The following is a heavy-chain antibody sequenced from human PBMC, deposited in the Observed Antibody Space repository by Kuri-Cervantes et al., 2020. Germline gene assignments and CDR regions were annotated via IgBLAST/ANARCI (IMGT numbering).Heavy chain of an antibody. CDR1: GGSFSGYY. V-gene: IGHV4-34*09. CDR2: IYYSGST. CDR3: AREDQTFDI. Sequence: SQTLSLTCAVYGGSFSGYYWSWIRQPPGKGLEWIGYIYYSGSTYYNPSLKSRVTISVDTSKNQFSLKLSPVTAADTAVYYCAREDQTFDIWGQGTMVTVSS. J-gene: IGHJ3*02.